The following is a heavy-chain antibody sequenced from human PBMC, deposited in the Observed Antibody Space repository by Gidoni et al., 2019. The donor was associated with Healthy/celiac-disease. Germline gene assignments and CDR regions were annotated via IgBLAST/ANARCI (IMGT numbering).Heavy chain of an antibody. V-gene: IGHV3-23*01. CDR2: ISGSGGST. J-gene: IGHJ4*02. CDR1: GFTFSSYA. D-gene: IGHD2-15*01. Sequence: EVQLLESGGGLVQPGGSLRLSCAASGFTFSSYAMSWVRQAPGKGLEWVSAISGSGGSTDYADSVKGRFTISRDNSKNTLYLQMNSLRAEDTAVYYCAKGEDYCSGGSCYPNFDYWGQGTLVTVSS. CDR3: AKGEDYCSGGSCYPNFDY.